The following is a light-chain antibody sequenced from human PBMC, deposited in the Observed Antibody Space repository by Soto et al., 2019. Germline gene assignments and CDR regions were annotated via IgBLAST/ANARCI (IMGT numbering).Light chain of an antibody. CDR3: QQYSSYSPYT. CDR2: KAS. Sequence: DIQMTQSPSNLSASVGDRVTITCRASQTISSMLAWYQQKPGKAPRLLIYKASNLENGVPSRFSGSGSGTEFTLTISSLQPDDFATYYCQQYSSYSPYTFGQGTKLEI. J-gene: IGKJ2*01. V-gene: IGKV1-5*03. CDR1: QTISSM.